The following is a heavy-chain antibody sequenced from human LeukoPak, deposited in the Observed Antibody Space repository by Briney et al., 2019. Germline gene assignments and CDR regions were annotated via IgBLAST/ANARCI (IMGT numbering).Heavy chain of an antibody. Sequence: GGSLRLSCETSGFTFSSYWMSWVRQAPGKGLEWVANIKQDGSEKYYVDSVKGRFTISRDNSKNTLYLQMGSLRAEDTAVYYCARALKGVRRRIAGDTTFEYYYYMDVWGKGTTVTISS. CDR2: IKQDGSEK. J-gene: IGHJ6*03. CDR1: GFTFSSYW. D-gene: IGHD1-26*01. CDR3: ARALKGVRRRIAGDTTFEYYYYMDV. V-gene: IGHV3-7*01.